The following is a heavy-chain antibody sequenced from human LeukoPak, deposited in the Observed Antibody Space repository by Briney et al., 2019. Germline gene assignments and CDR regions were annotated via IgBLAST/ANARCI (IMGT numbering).Heavy chain of an antibody. V-gene: IGHV1-2*02. CDR1: GYTFTGYY. CDR3: ARDGTGKWFGELLPEYHYYMDL. D-gene: IGHD3-10*01. CDR2: INPNSGGT. Sequence: ASVKVSCKASGYTFTGYYMHWVRQGPGQGLEWMGWINPNSGGTNYAQKFQGRVTMTRDTSISTAYMELSRLRSDDTAVYYCARDGTGKWFGELLPEYHYYMDLWGKGTTVTVSS. J-gene: IGHJ6*03.